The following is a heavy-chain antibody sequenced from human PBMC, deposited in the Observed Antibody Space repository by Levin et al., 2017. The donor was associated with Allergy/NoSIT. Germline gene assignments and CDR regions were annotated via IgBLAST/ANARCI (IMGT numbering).Heavy chain of an antibody. D-gene: IGHD4-23*01. V-gene: IGHV3-33*01. CDR3: ARDTVVGYGMDV. CDR1: GFTFRSYG. J-gene: IGHJ6*02. Sequence: LSLTCAASGFTFRSYGMHWVRQAPGKGLEWVAVIWYDGSNKYYADSVKGRFTISRDNSKNTLYLQMNSLRAEDTAVYYCARDTVVGYGMDVWGQGTTVTVSS. CDR2: IWYDGSNK.